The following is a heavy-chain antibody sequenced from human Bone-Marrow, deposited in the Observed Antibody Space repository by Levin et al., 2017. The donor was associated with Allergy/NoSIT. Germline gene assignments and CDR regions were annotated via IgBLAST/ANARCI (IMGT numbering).Heavy chain of an antibody. D-gene: IGHD3-3*01. J-gene: IGHJ4*02. CDR3: ATAIYDTSFDY. V-gene: IGHV1-24*01. CDR1: GYALSELS. Sequence: GESLKISCKVSGYALSELSMHWVRQAPGAGLEWMGGFDPDHGKTVYAENFQGRVTMTADTSTGTASVELRSLRFEDTAVYYCATAIYDTSFDYWGQGTLVSVSS. CDR2: FDPDHGKT.